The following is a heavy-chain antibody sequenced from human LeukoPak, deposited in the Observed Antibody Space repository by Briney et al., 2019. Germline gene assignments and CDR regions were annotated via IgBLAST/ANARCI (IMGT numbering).Heavy chain of an antibody. J-gene: IGHJ4*02. D-gene: IGHD2-15*01. CDR3: AKDPRIYCSGGSCAGDS. CDR1: GFTFSSYA. V-gene: IGHV3-23*01. Sequence: QPGGSLRLSCAASGFTFSSYAMSWVRQAPGKGLEWVSAISGSGGSTYYADSVKGQFTISRDNSKNTLYLQMNSLRAEDTAVYYCAKDPRIYCSGGSCAGDSWGQGTLVTVSS. CDR2: ISGSGGST.